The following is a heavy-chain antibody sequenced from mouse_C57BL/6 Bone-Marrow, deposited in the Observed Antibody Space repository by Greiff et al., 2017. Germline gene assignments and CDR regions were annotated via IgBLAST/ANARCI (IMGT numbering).Heavy chain of an antibody. Sequence: EVQVVESGPVLVKPGASVKMSCKASGYTFTDYYMNWVKQSHGKSLEWIGVINPYNGGTSYNQKFKGKATLTVDKSSSTAYMELNSLTSEDSAVYYCARPLYGSSYPAAYWGQGTLVTVSA. CDR3: ARPLYGSSYPAAY. D-gene: IGHD1-1*01. CDR1: GYTFTDYY. CDR2: INPYNGGT. V-gene: IGHV1-19*01. J-gene: IGHJ3*01.